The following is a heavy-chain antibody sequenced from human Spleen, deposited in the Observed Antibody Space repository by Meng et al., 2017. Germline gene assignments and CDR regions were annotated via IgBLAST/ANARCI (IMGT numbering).Heavy chain of an antibody. J-gene: IGHJ4*02. CDR2: IKPNSGCT. Sequence: ASVTVSCKASGYTFTCYYMHWVRPAPGQGSAWMGWIKPNSGCTNYAQKFQGRVTMTRDTSISTAYMELSRLRSDDTAVYYCARELYCSSTSCYASGGDYWGQGTLVTVSS. CDR1: GYTFTCYY. V-gene: IGHV1-2*02. D-gene: IGHD2-2*01. CDR3: ARELYCSSTSCYASGGDY.